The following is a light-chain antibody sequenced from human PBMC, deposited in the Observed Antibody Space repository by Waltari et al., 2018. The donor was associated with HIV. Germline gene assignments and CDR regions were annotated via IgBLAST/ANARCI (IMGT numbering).Light chain of an antibody. CDR3: CSYAGSYTWV. Sequence: QSALTQPRSVSGSPGQSVTISCTGTRSTIGGHHSVSWSQQHPGKAPKLMIYDVSKRPSGVPDRFSGSKSGNTASLTISGLQAEDEADYYCCSYAGSYTWVFGGGTKLTVL. J-gene: IGLJ3*02. CDR2: DVS. V-gene: IGLV2-11*01. CDR1: RSTIGGHHS.